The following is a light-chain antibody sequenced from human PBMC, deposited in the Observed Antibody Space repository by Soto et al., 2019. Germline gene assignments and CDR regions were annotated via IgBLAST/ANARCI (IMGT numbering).Light chain of an antibody. Sequence: DIQMTQSPSSLSASVGDRVTITCRASQSISIYLNWYQLKPWKAPNLLMYGASYLKSGVTTRFSGSGSGTDFTLTISSLQPEDFAIYSCQQTYTTPEITFGQGTRLDSK. V-gene: IGKV1-39*01. CDR2: GAS. CDR1: QSISIY. CDR3: QQTYTTPEIT. J-gene: IGKJ5*01.